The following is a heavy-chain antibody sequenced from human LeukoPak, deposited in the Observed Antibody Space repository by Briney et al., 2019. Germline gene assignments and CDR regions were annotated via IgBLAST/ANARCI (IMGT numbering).Heavy chain of an antibody. CDR3: ARDGVGATA. J-gene: IGHJ4*02. D-gene: IGHD1-26*01. CDR2: INHSGST. CDR1: GGSFSGYY. V-gene: IGHV4-34*01. Sequence: YPSETLSLTCAVYGGSFSGYYWSWIRQPPGKGLEWIGEINHSGSTNYNPSLKSRVTISVDTSKNQFSLKLSSVTAADTAVYYCARDGVGATAWGQGTLVTVSS.